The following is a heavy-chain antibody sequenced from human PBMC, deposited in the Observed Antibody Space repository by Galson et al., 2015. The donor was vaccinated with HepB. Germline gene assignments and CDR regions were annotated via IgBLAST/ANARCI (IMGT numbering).Heavy chain of an antibody. V-gene: IGHV3-74*01. CDR3: ARDGSNFFFDY. D-gene: IGHD5-24*01. J-gene: IGHJ4*02. CDR2: INSDGSST. CDR1: GFTFSSYW. Sequence: SLRLSCAASGFTFSSYWMHWVRHAPGKRLVWVSRINSDGSSTSYADSVKGRFTISKDNAKNTLYLQMNSLRAEDTAVYYCARDGSNFFFDYWGQGTLVPVSS.